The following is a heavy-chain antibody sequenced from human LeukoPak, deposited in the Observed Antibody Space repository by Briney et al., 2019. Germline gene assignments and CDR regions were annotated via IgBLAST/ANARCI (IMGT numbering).Heavy chain of an antibody. CDR2: ISSSSSYI. D-gene: IGHD3-22*01. CDR3: ARDTMIVARAFDI. CDR1: VLTFSSDS. V-gene: IGHV3-21*01. J-gene: IGHJ3*02. Sequence: TLRLSCAASVLTFSSDSMNWGPQSPGNGREWVSSISSSSSYIYYAHSVQGRFTISTDNAKNSLYLQMNSLRAEDTAVYYCARDTMIVARAFDIWGQGTMVTVSS.